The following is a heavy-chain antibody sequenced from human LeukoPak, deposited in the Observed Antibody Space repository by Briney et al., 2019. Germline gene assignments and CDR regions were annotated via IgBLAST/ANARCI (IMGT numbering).Heavy chain of an antibody. CDR1: GGSISSYY. J-gene: IGHJ5*02. CDR3: AQVNYGDYGNWFDP. Sequence: PSETLSLTCTVSGGSISSYYWRWIRQPAGKGLEWIGRIYTSGSTNYNPSLKSRVTMSVDTAKNQFSLKLSSVTAADTAVYYCAQVNYGDYGNWFDPWGQGTLVTVSS. CDR2: IYTSGST. V-gene: IGHV4-4*07. D-gene: IGHD4-17*01.